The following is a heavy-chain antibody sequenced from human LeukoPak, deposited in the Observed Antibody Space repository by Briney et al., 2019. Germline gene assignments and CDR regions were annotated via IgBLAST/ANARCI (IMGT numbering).Heavy chain of an antibody. CDR2: IFPGDSDT. V-gene: IGHV5-51*01. CDR3: ATSESQTKFDY. D-gene: IGHD1/OR15-1a*01. Sequence: GESLKISCKGSGYIFTTYWIGWVRQMPGKGLEWMSIIFPGDSDTIYSPSFQGQVTISADKSINTAYLQWSSLKASDTAMYYCATSESQTKFDYWGQGTLVTASS. J-gene: IGHJ4*02. CDR1: GYIFTTYW.